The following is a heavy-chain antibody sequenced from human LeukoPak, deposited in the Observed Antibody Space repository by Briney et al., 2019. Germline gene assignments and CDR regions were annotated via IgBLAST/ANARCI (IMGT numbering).Heavy chain of an antibody. Sequence: PSETLSLTCTVSGGSISSYYWSWIRQPPGKGLEWIGYIYSSGSTNYNPSLKSRVTISVDTSKNQFSLKLSSVTAADTAVYYCARLVKSSSWYTETIKSHFDYWGQGTLVTVSS. J-gene: IGHJ4*02. D-gene: IGHD6-13*01. CDR1: GGSISSYY. V-gene: IGHV4-59*12. CDR3: ARLVKSSSWYTETIKSHFDY. CDR2: IYSSGST.